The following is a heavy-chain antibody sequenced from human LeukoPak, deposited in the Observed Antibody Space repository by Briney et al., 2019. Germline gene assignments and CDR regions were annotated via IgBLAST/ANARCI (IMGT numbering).Heavy chain of an antibody. J-gene: IGHJ4*02. CDR2: FDPEDGET. D-gene: IGHD3-22*01. Sequence: ASVKVPCKVSGYTLTELSMHWVRQAPGKGLEWMGGFDPEDGETIYAQKFQGRVTMTEDTSTDTAYMELSSLRSEDTAVYYCATGRGGNYYDSSGYFNYWGQGTLVTVSS. CDR1: GYTLTELS. V-gene: IGHV1-24*01. CDR3: ATGRGGNYYDSSGYFNY.